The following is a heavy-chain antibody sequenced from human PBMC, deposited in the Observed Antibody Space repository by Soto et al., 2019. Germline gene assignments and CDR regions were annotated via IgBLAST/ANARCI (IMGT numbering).Heavy chain of an antibody. CDR2: ISWSGGSR. CDR1: GFTFDEYG. V-gene: IGHV3-9*01. J-gene: IGHJ6*03. Sequence: EVQLVESGGGLVQPGRSLRLSCVASGFTFDEYGMHWVRQAPGKGLEWVSGISWSGGSRDYADSVKGRFTISRDNSNNSMFLQTNSLTAEDPSLYYCAQDIRPPPEVIYYYFYYLDVWGTGNGVTVSS. D-gene: IGHD4-17*01. CDR3: AQDIRPPPEVIYYYFYYLDV.